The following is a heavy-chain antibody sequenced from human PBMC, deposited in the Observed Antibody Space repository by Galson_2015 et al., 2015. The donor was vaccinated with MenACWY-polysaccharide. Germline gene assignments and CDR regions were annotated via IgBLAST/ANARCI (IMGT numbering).Heavy chain of an antibody. CDR1: GFTFRTYW. CDR3: ARGHSAYD. Sequence: SLRLSCAASGFTFRTYWMHWVRQAPGKGLVWVSRIKSDGSSTNYADSVKGRFTISRDNAKNTLYLQMNSLRAEDTALYYCARGHSAYDWGQGTLVTVSA. CDR2: IKSDGSST. J-gene: IGHJ4*02. V-gene: IGHV3-74*01. D-gene: IGHD5-12*01.